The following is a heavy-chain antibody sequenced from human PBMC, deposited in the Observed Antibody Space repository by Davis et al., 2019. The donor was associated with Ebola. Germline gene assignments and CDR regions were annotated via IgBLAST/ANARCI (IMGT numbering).Heavy chain of an antibody. D-gene: IGHD4-17*01. Sequence: ASVKVSCKASGYTFTSYAMHWVRQAPGQRLEWMGWINAGNGNTKYSQKFQGRVTITRDTSASTAYMELSSLRSEDTAVYYCARAEYYGDYEFHWFDPWGQGTLVTVSS. CDR1: GYTFTSYA. V-gene: IGHV1-3*01. J-gene: IGHJ5*02. CDR3: ARAEYYGDYEFHWFDP. CDR2: INAGNGNT.